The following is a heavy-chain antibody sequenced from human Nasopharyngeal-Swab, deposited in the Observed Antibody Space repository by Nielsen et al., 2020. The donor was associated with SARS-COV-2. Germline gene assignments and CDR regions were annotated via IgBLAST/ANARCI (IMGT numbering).Heavy chain of an antibody. CDR2: ISYDGSNK. V-gene: IGHV3-30*03. D-gene: IGHD6-19*01. CDR1: GFTFSSYG. Sequence: GESLKISCAASGFTFSSYGIHWVRQAPGKGLEWVAVISYDGSNKYYGESVKSRFTISRDNSKNTLYLQMNSLRAEDTAVYYCAREHSSGWYYFDYWGQGMLVTVSS. CDR3: AREHSSGWYYFDY. J-gene: IGHJ4*02.